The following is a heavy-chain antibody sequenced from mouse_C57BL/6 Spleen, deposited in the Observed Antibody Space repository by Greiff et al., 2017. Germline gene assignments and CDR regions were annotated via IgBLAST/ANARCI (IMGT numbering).Heavy chain of an antibody. CDR3: ASIYYDYDDYAMDY. Sequence: EVKLMESGPGLVKPSQSLSLTCSVTGYSITSGYYWNWIRQFPGNKLEWMGYISYDGSNNYNPSLKNRISITRDTSKNQFFLKLNSVTTEDTATYYCASIYYDYDDYAMDYWGQGTSVTVSS. J-gene: IGHJ4*01. CDR2: ISYDGSN. D-gene: IGHD2-4*01. V-gene: IGHV3-6*01. CDR1: GYSITSGYY.